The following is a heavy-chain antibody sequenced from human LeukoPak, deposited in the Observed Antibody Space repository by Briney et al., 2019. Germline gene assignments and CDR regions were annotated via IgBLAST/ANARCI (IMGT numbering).Heavy chain of an antibody. J-gene: IGHJ6*03. CDR2: IHHSGST. CDR1: GGSFSGYY. V-gene: IGHV4-34*01. D-gene: IGHD5-18*01. CDR3: ARTTEAGYTYGYFYYYYMDV. Sequence: SEALSLTCAVYGGSFSGYYWSWIRQPPGKGLEWIGEIHHSGSTNYNPSLKSRVTISVDTSKNHFSLKLSSVTAADTAVYYCARTTEAGYTYGYFYYYYMDVWGKGTTVTISS.